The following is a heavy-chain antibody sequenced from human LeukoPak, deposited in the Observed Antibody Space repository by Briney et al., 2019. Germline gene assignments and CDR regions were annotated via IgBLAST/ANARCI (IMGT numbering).Heavy chain of an antibody. J-gene: IGHJ4*02. D-gene: IGHD5-24*01. Sequence: SVTVSCKASGGTFSSYAISWVRQAPGQGLEWMGGIIPIFGTANYAQKFQGRVTITADESTSTAYMELSSLRSEDTAVYYCARAFSAPRGIDGYNSELFDYWGQGTLVTVSS. CDR1: GGTFSSYA. CDR2: IIPIFGTA. CDR3: ARAFSAPRGIDGYNSELFDY. V-gene: IGHV1-69*13.